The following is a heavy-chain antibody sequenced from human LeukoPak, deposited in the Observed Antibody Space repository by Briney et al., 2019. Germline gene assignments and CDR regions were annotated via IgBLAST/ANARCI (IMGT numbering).Heavy chain of an antibody. CDR2: ISSSSNYI. D-gene: IGHD1-1*01. CDR1: GFTFSTYT. CDR3: ARDRLLEDRDYNSYYYMDV. V-gene: IGHV3-21*01. J-gene: IGHJ6*03. Sequence: PGRSLRLSCAASGFTFSTYTMNWVRQAPGKGLEWVSSISSSSNYICYADSVRGRFTISRDNAKNSLSLQMNSLRAEDTAVYYCARDRLLEDRDYNSYYYMDVWGIGTTVTVSS.